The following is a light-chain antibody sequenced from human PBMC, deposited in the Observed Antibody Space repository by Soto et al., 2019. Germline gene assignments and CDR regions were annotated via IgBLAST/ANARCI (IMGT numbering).Light chain of an antibody. J-gene: IGKJ5*01. CDR3: QHYHSGHRIA. CDR2: GVS. CDR1: PSVTTS. V-gene: IGKV3-20*01. Sequence: EIVPTQSPDTPSPSPGERATLSWKASPSVTTSLAWYQQKTGQPPRLLISGVSRRATGIPDRFSGSGSETDFTLTINRLEPEDFALYYCQHYHSGHRIAFGQGTRLEIK.